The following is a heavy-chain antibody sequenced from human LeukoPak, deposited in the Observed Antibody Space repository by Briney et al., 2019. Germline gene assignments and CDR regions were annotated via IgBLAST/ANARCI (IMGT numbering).Heavy chain of an antibody. CDR1: GFTFSDYY. CDR2: IGSNGGNI. V-gene: IGHV3-11*04. D-gene: IGHD3-10*01. CDR3: ARIYYYGSGSGEY. Sequence: GGSLRLSCEASGFTFSDYYMSWIRQAPGKGPEWVSYIGSNGGNIFYADSVKGRFTISRDNAKSALYLQLDSLRVEDTARYYCARIYYYGSGSGEYWGQGTMVTVSS. J-gene: IGHJ4*02.